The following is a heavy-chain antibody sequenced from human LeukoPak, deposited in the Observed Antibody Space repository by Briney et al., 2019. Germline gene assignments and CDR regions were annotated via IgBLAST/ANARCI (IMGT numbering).Heavy chain of an antibody. D-gene: IGHD3-10*01. V-gene: IGHV4-59*01. J-gene: IGHJ5*02. Sequence: SETLSLTCTASGGSMSSYYWSWIRRPPGKGLEWIGYIYNSGTTNYNPSLKTRITILVDTSKNQFSLKLSSVTAADTAVYYCTKSLRGAYTWFDPWGQGTLVTVSS. CDR3: TKSLRGAYTWFDP. CDR1: GGSMSSYY. CDR2: IYNSGTT.